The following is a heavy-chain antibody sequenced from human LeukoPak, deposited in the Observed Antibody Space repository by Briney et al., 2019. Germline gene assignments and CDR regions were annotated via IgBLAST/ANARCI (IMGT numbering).Heavy chain of an antibody. D-gene: IGHD4-11*01. CDR1: EFTFSNYA. V-gene: IGHV3-30-3*01. CDR2: ISYDGNTI. Sequence: GGSLRLSCAASEFTFSNYALHWVRQAPGKGLKWVAVISYDGNTIHYADSVKGRFIISRDTSKNTLYLQMNSLRAEDTAVYYCARSGGLQKFDYWGQGTLVTVSS. J-gene: IGHJ4*02. CDR3: ARSGGLQKFDY.